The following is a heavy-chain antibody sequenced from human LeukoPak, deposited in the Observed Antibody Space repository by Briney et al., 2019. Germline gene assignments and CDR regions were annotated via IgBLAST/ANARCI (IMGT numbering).Heavy chain of an antibody. D-gene: IGHD6-13*01. Sequence: GKSLRLSCAASGFTFSSHGMHWVRQVPGKGLEWVATIWFDGSYKYYADSVKGRFTISRDNSKNTLYLQMNSLRAEDTAVYYCATTIAAAARYYFDYWGQGTLVTVSS. J-gene: IGHJ4*02. CDR1: GFTFSSHG. CDR3: ATTIAAAARYYFDY. V-gene: IGHV3-33*01. CDR2: IWFDGSYK.